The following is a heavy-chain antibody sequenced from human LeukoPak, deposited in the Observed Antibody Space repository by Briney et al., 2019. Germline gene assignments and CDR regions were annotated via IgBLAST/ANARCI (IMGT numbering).Heavy chain of an antibody. J-gene: IGHJ4*02. D-gene: IGHD6-13*01. CDR1: GYTFTSYG. V-gene: IGHV1-18*04. CDR3: ARGPAAAGTSGHVDY. Sequence: ASVKVSCKASGYTFTSYGISWVRQAPGQGLEWMGWISAYNGNTNYAQKLQGRVTMTTDTSTSTAYMELRSLRSDDTAVYHCARGPAAAGTSGHVDYWGQGTLVTVSS. CDR2: ISAYNGNT.